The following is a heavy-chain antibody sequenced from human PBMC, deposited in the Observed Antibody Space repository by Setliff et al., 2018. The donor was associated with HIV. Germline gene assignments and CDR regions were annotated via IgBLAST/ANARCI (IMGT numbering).Heavy chain of an antibody. CDR3: TRDPPTSGWYFDL. J-gene: IGHJ2*01. CDR2: SRGSRGST. D-gene: IGHD7-27*01. V-gene: IGHV3-23*01. CDR1: GFTFSSYA. Sequence: GGSLRLPCAASGFTFSSYAMSWVRQAPGKGLEWVSASRGSRGSTFYADSVKGRFTISRDNAKNTVYLQIYSLSAEDAAVYYCTRDPPTSGWYFDLWGRGTRVTVSS.